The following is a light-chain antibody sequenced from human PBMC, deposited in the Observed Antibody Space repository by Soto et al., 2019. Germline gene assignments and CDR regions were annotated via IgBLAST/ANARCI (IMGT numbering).Light chain of an antibody. J-gene: IGKJ2*01. CDR2: GAS. Sequence: EIVMTQSPATLSVSPGERATLSCRATQSVRSNLAWYQQKPGQAPRLLIYGASTRATGIPARFSGSGSGTEFTLTISRLQSDDVAVYYCQQYSDWYTFGQGTKLEIK. CDR3: QQYSDWYT. CDR1: QSVRSN. V-gene: IGKV3-15*01.